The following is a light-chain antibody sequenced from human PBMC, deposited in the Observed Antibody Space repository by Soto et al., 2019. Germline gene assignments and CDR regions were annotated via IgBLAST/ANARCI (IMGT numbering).Light chain of an antibody. Sequence: DIQMTQSPSTLSASVGDRVTITCRASQSVSTWLAWYQQKPGKAPKLLINDASSLQSGVPSRFSGSGSGTEFTLTIRSLQPDDFATYFCQQGDSFPFTFGGGTKVDIK. J-gene: IGKJ4*01. CDR2: DAS. V-gene: IGKV1-5*01. CDR3: QQGDSFPFT. CDR1: QSVSTW.